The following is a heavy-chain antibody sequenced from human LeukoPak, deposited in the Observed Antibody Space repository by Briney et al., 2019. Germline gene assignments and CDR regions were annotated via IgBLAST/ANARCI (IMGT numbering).Heavy chain of an antibody. V-gene: IGHV1-2*02. CDR3: ARSGFSTGFYLDF. D-gene: IGHD6-19*01. CDR1: GYTFTGQF. CDR2: IDPPSGTP. J-gene: IGHJ4*02. Sequence: ASVKVSCKASGYTFTGQFIHWLRQAPGQGLEWMGWIDPPSGTPHYAQKFQDAVTLTRDTSTGTAYMEVHRLQPDDTAVYYCARSGFSTGFYLDFWGQGTLISVSS.